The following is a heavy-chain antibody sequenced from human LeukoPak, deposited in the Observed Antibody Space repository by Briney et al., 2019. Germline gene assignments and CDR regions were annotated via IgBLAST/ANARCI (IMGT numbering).Heavy chain of an antibody. Sequence: PGGSLRLSCAASGFTFSSYAMSWVRQAPGKGLEWVSAISGSGGSTYYADSVKGRFTISRDNSKNTLYLQMNSLRAEDTAVYYCAKVNGLRFLEWSSGPRGQGTLVTVSS. CDR1: GFTFSSYA. D-gene: IGHD3-3*01. CDR2: ISGSGGST. CDR3: AKVNGLRFLEWSSGP. J-gene: IGHJ5*02. V-gene: IGHV3-23*01.